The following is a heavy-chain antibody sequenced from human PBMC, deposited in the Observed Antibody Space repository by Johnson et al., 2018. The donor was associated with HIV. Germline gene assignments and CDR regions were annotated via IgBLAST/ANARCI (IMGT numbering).Heavy chain of an antibody. Sequence: QVQLVESGGGVVQPGGSLRLSCAASGFTFSSYGMHWVRQAPGQGLEWVAFIRYDGSNKYYAYSVKGRFTISRDNSKNTLYLQMNSLRAEDTAVYYCAREYYDSSGYYYGGVSAFDIWGQGTMVTVSS. CDR3: AREYYDSSGYYYGGVSAFDI. J-gene: IGHJ3*02. V-gene: IGHV3-30*02. CDR2: IRYDGSNK. D-gene: IGHD3-22*01. CDR1: GFTFSSYG.